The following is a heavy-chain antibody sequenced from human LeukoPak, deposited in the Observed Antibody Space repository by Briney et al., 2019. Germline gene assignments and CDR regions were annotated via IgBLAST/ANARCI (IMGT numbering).Heavy chain of an antibody. Sequence: PGRSLRLSCAASGFTFSNYGMHWVRQAPGKGLEWVALIWYDGSKKDYVDSVKGRFITSRDDSRNMVYLEMSSLRAEDTAVYYCAREGFDPWGQGTLVTVSS. J-gene: IGHJ5*02. V-gene: IGHV3-33*01. CDR3: AREGFDP. CDR2: IWYDGSKK. CDR1: GFTFSNYG.